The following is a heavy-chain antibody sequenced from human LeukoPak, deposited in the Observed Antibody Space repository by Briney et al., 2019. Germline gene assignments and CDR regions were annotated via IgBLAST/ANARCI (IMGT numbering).Heavy chain of an antibody. CDR2: ISSSSSYI. Sequence: KTGGSLRLSCVASGFTFSSYWMNWVRQAPGKGLEWVSSISSSSSYIYYADSVKGRFTISRDNAKNSLYLQMNSLRAEDTAVYYCARVGDYSSSWYYFDYWGQGTLVTVSS. J-gene: IGHJ4*02. CDR3: ARVGDYSSSWYYFDY. V-gene: IGHV3-21*01. D-gene: IGHD6-13*01. CDR1: GFTFSSYW.